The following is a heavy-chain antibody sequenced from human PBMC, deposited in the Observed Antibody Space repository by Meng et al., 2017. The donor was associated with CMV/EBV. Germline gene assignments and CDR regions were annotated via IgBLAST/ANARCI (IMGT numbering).Heavy chain of an antibody. D-gene: IGHD2-15*01. CDR1: GYTFTNYG. V-gene: IGHV1-18*01. Sequence: SCQASGYTFTNYGISWVRQAPGQGLEWMGWISAYNENTNYAQKLQGRVTMTTDTSTTTAYMELRSLRSDDTAVYYCARAHLGDWFDPRGQGTLVTVSS. CDR3: ARAHLGDWFDP. CDR2: ISAYNENT. J-gene: IGHJ5*02.